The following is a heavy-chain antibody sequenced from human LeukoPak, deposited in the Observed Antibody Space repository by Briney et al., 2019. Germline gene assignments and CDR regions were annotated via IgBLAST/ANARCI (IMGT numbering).Heavy chain of an antibody. V-gene: IGHV4-59*08. CDR1: GGSISSYY. J-gene: IGHJ4*02. CDR3: ARQSEDIVVVPAARAGYYFDY. Sequence: PSETLSLTCTVAGGSISSYYWSWIRQPPGKGLEWIGYIYYSGSTNYNPSLKSRVTISVDTSKNQFSLKLSSVTAADTAVYYCARQSEDIVVVPAARAGYYFDYWGQGALVTVSS. D-gene: IGHD2-2*01. CDR2: IYYSGST.